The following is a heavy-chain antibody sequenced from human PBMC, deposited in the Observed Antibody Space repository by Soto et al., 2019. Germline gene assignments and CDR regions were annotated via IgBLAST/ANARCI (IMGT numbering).Heavy chain of an antibody. D-gene: IGHD1-1*01. V-gene: IGHV3-13*05. J-gene: IGHJ3*01. Sequence: GGSLRLSXAASGFVFSSYDMHWVRHTTGAGLEWVSVIANTGDPYYSDSVKGRFTISRDNAKNALYLQMNSLRVGDSAMYYCAREGTGGGFDVWGQGTKVTVSS. CDR2: IANTGDP. CDR1: GFVFSSYD. CDR3: AREGTGGGFDV.